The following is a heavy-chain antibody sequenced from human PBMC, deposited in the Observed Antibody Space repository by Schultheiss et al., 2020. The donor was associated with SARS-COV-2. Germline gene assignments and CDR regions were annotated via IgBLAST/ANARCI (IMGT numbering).Heavy chain of an antibody. CDR2: ISYDGSNK. CDR1: GFTFSSYA. Sequence: GGSLRLSCAASGFTFSSYAMHWVRQAPGKGLEWVAVISYDGSNKYYADAVKGRFTISRDNSKNTLYLQMNSLRAEDTAVYYCARDGDDDIWSGPSGYYGMDVWGQGTTVTVSS. D-gene: IGHD3-3*01. CDR3: ARDGDDDIWSGPSGYYGMDV. J-gene: IGHJ6*02. V-gene: IGHV3-30*04.